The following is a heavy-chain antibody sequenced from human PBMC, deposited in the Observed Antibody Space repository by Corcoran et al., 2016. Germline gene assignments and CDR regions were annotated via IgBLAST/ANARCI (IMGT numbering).Heavy chain of an antibody. CDR3: ARAGYCSGGSCYPFDY. V-gene: IGHV4-34*01. Sequence: QVQLQQWGAGLLKPSETLSLTCAVYGGSFSGYYWSWIRQPPGKGLEWIGEINHSGSTNYNPSLKSRVTISVDTSKNQFSLKLSSVTATATAVYYCARAGYCSGGSCYPFDYWGQGTLVTVSS. CDR2: INHSGST. D-gene: IGHD2-15*01. CDR1: GGSFSGYY. J-gene: IGHJ4*02.